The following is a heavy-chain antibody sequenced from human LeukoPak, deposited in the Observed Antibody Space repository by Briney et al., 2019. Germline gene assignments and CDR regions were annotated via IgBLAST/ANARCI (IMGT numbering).Heavy chain of an antibody. CDR1: GGSISSGTYY. CDR2: IYTSGDT. Sequence: PSQTLSLTCTVSGGSISSGTYYWSWIRQSAGKGLEWIGRIYTSGDTNYNPSLKSRVTISVDTSKNQFSLKLSSVTAADTAVYYCARDIGNSSSWYRVWYFDLWGRGTLVTVSS. CDR3: ARDIGNSSSWYRVWYFDL. V-gene: IGHV4-61*02. D-gene: IGHD6-13*01. J-gene: IGHJ2*01.